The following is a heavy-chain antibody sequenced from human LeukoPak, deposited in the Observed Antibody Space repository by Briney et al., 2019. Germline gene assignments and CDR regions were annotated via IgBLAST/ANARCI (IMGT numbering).Heavy chain of an antibody. J-gene: IGHJ6*02. CDR1: GGSFSGYY. CDR2: INHSGST. CDR3: ARGRRYSSSWRARYYYGMDV. Sequence: PETLSLTCAVYGGSFSGYYWSWIRQPPGKGLEWIGEINHSGSTNYNPSLKSRVTISVDTSKNQFSLKLSSVTAADTAVYYCARGRRYSSSWRARYYYGMDVWGQGTTVTVSS. D-gene: IGHD6-13*01. V-gene: IGHV4-34*01.